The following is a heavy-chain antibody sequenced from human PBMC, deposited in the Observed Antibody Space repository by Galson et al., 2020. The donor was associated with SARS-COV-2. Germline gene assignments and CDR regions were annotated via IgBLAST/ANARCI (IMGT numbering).Heavy chain of an antibody. Sequence: TGGSLRLSCTTSGFTFGDYAISWVRQAPGKGLEWVGFVRSKASGGTREYAASVKARFTISRDESKSIAYLQMNSLKTEDTALYYCTSSYDSSGYYPGYFQNWGQGTLVTVSS. D-gene: IGHD3-22*01. J-gene: IGHJ1*01. V-gene: IGHV3-49*04. CDR2: VRSKASGGTR. CDR1: GFTFGDYA. CDR3: TSSYDSSGYYPGYFQN.